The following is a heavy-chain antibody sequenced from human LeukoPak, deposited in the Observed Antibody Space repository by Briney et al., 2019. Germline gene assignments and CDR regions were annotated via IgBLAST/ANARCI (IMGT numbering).Heavy chain of an antibody. CDR3: ARGHGITGPYFDY. J-gene: IGHJ4*02. D-gene: IGHD1-20*01. Sequence: SETLSLTCTVSGGSISSSSYYWVWMRQPPGKGLVGSGCIYYSGSTYYNPSLKSRVTISVDTSKNQFSLKLSSVTAADTAVYYCARGHGITGPYFDYWGQGTLVTVSS. V-gene: IGHV4-39*07. CDR1: GGSISSSSYY. CDR2: IYYSGST.